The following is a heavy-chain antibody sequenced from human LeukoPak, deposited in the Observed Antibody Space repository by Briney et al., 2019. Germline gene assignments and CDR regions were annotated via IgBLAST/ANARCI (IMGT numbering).Heavy chain of an antibody. CDR3: ARDTSGYRRGSFDY. J-gene: IGHJ4*02. Sequence: SETLSLTCTVSGGSINSYYWSWIRQPPGKGLEWIGYIYYSGSTNYNPSLKSRVTISLDTSNNQFSLKLSSVTAADTAVYYCARDTSGYRRGSFDYWGQGTLVTVSS. CDR2: IYYSGST. D-gene: IGHD3-22*01. CDR1: GGSINSYY. V-gene: IGHV4-59*01.